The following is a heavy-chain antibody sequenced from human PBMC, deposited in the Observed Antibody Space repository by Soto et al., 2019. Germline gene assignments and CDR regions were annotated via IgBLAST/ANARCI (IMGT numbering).Heavy chain of an antibody. CDR2: IIPIFGTA. D-gene: IGHD2-15*01. J-gene: IGHJ4*02. Sequence: QVQLVQSGAEVKKPGSSVKVSCKASGGTFSSYAISWVRQAPGQGLEWMGGIIPIFGTANYAQKFQGRVTITADESTSAAYMDRSSLRSEDTAVYYCARESRACSGGSCYFLPGIDYWGQGTLVTVSS. CDR1: GGTFSSYA. CDR3: ARESRACSGGSCYFLPGIDY. V-gene: IGHV1-69*12.